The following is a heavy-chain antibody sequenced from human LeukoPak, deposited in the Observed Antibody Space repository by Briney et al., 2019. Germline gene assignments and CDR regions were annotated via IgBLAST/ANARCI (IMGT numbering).Heavy chain of an antibody. CDR2: ISAYNGNT. CDR3: ARDLVVPAAGHWFDP. CDR1: GYTFTSYG. V-gene: IGHV1-18*01. D-gene: IGHD2-2*01. J-gene: IGHJ5*02. Sequence: EASVKVSCKASGYTFTSYGISWVRQAPGQGLEWMGWISAYNGNTNYAQKLQGRVTMTTDTSTSTAYMELRSLRSDDTAVYYCARDLVVPAAGHWFDPWGQGTLVTVSS.